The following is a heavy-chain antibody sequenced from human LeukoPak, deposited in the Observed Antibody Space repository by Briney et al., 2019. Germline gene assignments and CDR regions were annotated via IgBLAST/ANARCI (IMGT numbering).Heavy chain of an antibody. CDR2: ISSSRSYI. CDR1: GFTFSSLA. Sequence: GGSLRLSCAASGFTFSSLAMNWVRQAPGKGLEWVSYISSSRSYIYYADSVKGRFTISRDNAKNSLYLQMSSLRVEDTAVYYCAREHSGGGNYYDSSGYYRSFDYWGQGTPVTVSS. D-gene: IGHD3-22*01. J-gene: IGHJ4*02. CDR3: AREHSGGGNYYDSSGYYRSFDY. V-gene: IGHV3-21*01.